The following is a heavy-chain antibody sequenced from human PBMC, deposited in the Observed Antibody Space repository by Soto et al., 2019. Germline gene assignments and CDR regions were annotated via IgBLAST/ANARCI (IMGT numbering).Heavy chain of an antibody. J-gene: IGHJ6*04. V-gene: IGHV4-31*03. CDR3: ARDAVMITFGGVYYYSGMDV. D-gene: IGHD3-16*01. CDR2: IYYSGST. CDR1: GGSISSGGYY. Sequence: SETLSLTCTVSGGSISSGGYYWSWIRQHPGKGLEWIGYIYYSGSTYYNPSLKSRVTISVDTSKNQFSLKLSSVTAADTAVYYCARDAVMITFGGVYYYSGMDVWGDWTTETVSS.